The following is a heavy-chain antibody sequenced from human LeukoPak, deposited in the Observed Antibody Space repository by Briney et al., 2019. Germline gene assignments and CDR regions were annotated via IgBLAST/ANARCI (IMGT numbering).Heavy chain of an antibody. CDR2: IYTSGST. Sequence: SETLSLTCTVSGGSISSYYWSWIRQPPGKELEWIGYIYTSGSTNYNPSLKSRVTISVDTSKNQFSLKLSSVTAADTAVYYCARHAGYSSSSGFDPWGQGTLVTVSS. D-gene: IGHD6-6*01. CDR1: GGSISSYY. J-gene: IGHJ5*02. V-gene: IGHV4-4*09. CDR3: ARHAGYSSSSGFDP.